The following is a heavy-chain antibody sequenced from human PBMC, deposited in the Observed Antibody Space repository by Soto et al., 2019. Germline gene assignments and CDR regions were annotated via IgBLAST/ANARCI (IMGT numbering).Heavy chain of an antibody. CDR3: AKGEDIVVVVAATGTWGPFDP. J-gene: IGHJ5*02. V-gene: IGHV3-30*18. D-gene: IGHD2-15*01. Sequence: QVQLVESGGGVVQPGRSLRLSCAASGFTFSSYGMHWVRQAPGKGLEWVAVISYDGSNKYYADSVKGRFTISRDNSKNTLYLQMNSLRAEDTAVYYCAKGEDIVVVVAATGTWGPFDPWGQGTLVTVSS. CDR1: GFTFSSYG. CDR2: ISYDGSNK.